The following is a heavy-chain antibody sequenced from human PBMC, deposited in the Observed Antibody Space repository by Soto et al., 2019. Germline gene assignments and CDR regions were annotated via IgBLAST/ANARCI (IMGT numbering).Heavy chain of an antibody. CDR2: IYHSGTT. CDR1: GGSISSSSHH. Sequence: SETLSLTCTVSGGSISSSSHHWGWIRQPPGKGLEWIGSIYHSGTTYYNPPLKSRVTISVDTSKNQFSLRLSSVTAADTAMYYCARANYFESSGPFDYWGPGTLVTVSS. D-gene: IGHD3-22*01. J-gene: IGHJ4*02. CDR3: ARANYFESSGPFDY. V-gene: IGHV4-39*07.